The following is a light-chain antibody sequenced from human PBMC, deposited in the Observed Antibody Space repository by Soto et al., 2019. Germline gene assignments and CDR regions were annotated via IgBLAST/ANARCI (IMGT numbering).Light chain of an antibody. V-gene: IGKV3-15*01. CDR2: GAS. Sequence: EIVMTQSPATLSVSPGERATLSCRASQSVSSNLAWYQQKPGQAPRLLIYGASTRTTGIPARFSSSGSGTEFSPTISSLQSEDFAVYYCQQYNNWPPPYTFGQGTKLEIK. CDR1: QSVSSN. J-gene: IGKJ2*01. CDR3: QQYNNWPPPYT.